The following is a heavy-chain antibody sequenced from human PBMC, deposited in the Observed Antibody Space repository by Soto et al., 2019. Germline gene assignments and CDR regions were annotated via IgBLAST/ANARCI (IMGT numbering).Heavy chain of an antibody. Sequence: QVQLQESGPGLVKPSGTLSLTCAVSGTSISSNFWCSWIRQPPGEGLEWIGEAHPSGTTNYNPSLASRVTISVDKSNNQLSLNLNSLTAADAAVFFCARQVGVAGTRGFDYWGQGVLVAVSS. D-gene: IGHD6-19*01. CDR2: AHPSGTT. V-gene: IGHV4-4*02. CDR3: ARQVGVAGTRGFDY. CDR1: GTSISSNFW. J-gene: IGHJ4*02.